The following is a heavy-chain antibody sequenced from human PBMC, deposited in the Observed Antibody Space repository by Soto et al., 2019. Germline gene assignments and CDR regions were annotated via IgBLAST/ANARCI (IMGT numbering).Heavy chain of an antibody. CDR3: ARPLWRDDYNWGYFDL. D-gene: IGHD4-4*01. CDR2: ISYDGSNK. J-gene: IGHJ2*01. V-gene: IGHV3-30-3*01. Sequence: GGSLSLSCAASGFTFSSYAMHWVRQAPGKGLEWVAVISYDGSNKYYTDSVKGRFTISRDNSKNTLYLQMNSLRAEDTAVYYCARPLWRDDYNWGYFDLWGRGTLVTVSS. CDR1: GFTFSSYA.